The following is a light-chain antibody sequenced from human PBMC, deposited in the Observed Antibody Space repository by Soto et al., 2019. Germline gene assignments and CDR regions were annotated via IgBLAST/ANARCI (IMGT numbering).Light chain of an antibody. CDR3: QQSYFTPTWT. J-gene: IGKJ1*01. Sequence: DIQMTQSPSSLSASVGDRVTITCRASQSISSYLNWYQQKPGKAPKLLIYSASNLQSGVPSRFSGSGSGTDYNLPISSQQPEAFATCYCQQSYFTPTWTFGQGTKVEIK. V-gene: IGKV1-39*01. CDR1: QSISSY. CDR2: SAS.